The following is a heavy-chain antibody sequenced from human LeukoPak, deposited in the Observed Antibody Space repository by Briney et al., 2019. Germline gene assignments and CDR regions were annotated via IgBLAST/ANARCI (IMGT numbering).Heavy chain of an antibody. CDR2: ISSSSYI. CDR3: ARDGRRGYSYGFFDY. J-gene: IGHJ4*02. V-gene: IGHV3-21*01. D-gene: IGHD5-18*01. Sequence: GGSLRLSCAASGFSFSSYSMNWVRQAPGKGLEWVSSISSSSYIYYADSVKGRSTISRDNAKNSLYLQMNSLRAEDTAVYYCARDGRRGYSYGFFDYWGQGTLVTVSS. CDR1: GFSFSSYS.